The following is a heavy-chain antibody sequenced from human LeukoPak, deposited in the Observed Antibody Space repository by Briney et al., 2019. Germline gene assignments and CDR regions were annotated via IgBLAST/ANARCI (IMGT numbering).Heavy chain of an antibody. CDR3: ARIPGYCSGGSCSS. CDR2: INSDGSRT. CDR1: GFTFSRYW. D-gene: IGHD2-15*01. V-gene: IGHV3-74*01. J-gene: IGHJ4*02. Sequence: GGALRLSCAGSGFTFSRYWMHWVGQARGKGVVGVSRINSDGSRTNYADSVKGGFTIYRENAKNRLYVEVNRQREGDTAVYYCARIPGYCSGGSCSSWGQGTLVTVSS.